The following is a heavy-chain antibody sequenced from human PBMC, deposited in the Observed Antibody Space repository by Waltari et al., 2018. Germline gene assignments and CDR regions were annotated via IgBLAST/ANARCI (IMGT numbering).Heavy chain of an antibody. CDR1: DDSISSGDYY. CDR2: VNYSGST. D-gene: IGHD6-13*01. J-gene: IGHJ4*02. CDR3: ARSLHIFRAAAGMFDY. V-gene: IGHV4-39*01. Sequence: QLQLQESGPGLVKPSGTLSLTCTVSDDSISSGDYYWGWIRQPPGKGLEWLGSVNYSGSTSYNPTRKSRVTIFVDTSKKQFSLKLSSVTAADTAVYYCARSLHIFRAAAGMFDYWGQGSLVTVSS.